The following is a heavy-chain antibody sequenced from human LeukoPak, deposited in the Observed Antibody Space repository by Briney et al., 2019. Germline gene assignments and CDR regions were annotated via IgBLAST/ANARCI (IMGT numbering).Heavy chain of an antibody. Sequence: GGSLRLSCAASGFAFSTYTMNWVRQAPGRGLEWVSSVLGGGGTYYADSVKGRFTISRDNSRNTLYLQMNSLRAEDTAIYYCTKDKIPNNPWNFDYWGQGTLVTVSS. CDR2: VLGGGGT. J-gene: IGHJ4*02. D-gene: IGHD1-1*01. V-gene: IGHV3-23*01. CDR3: TKDKIPNNPWNFDY. CDR1: GFAFSTYT.